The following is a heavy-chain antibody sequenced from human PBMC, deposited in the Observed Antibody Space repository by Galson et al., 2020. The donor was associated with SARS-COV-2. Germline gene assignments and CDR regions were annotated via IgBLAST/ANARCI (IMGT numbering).Heavy chain of an antibody. D-gene: IGHD1-26*01. V-gene: IGHV3-30*01. CDR1: GFTFSSYA. CDR3: ARVKGGSYFGGLDY. CDR2: ISYEGSNK. Sequence: GESLKLSCAASGFTFSSYAMHWARQAPGKGPEREAVISYEGSNKYYADSVKGRFTISRDNSKNTLYLQMNSLRAEDTAVYYCARVKGGSYFGGLDYWGQGTLVTVSS. J-gene: IGHJ4*02.